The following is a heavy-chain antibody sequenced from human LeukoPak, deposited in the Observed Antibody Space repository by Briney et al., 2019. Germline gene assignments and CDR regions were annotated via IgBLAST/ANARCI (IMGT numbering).Heavy chain of an antibody. J-gene: IGHJ6*02. CDR3: ARDGRISPYYGMDV. Sequence: PSETLSLTCTVSGGSISSSSYYWGWIRQPPGKGLEWIGSIYYSGSTNYNPSLKSRVTISVDTSKNQFSLKLSSVTAADTAVYYCARDGRISPYYGMDVWGQGTTVTVSS. CDR2: IYYSGST. D-gene: IGHD1-26*01. CDR1: GGSISSSSYY. V-gene: IGHV4-39*07.